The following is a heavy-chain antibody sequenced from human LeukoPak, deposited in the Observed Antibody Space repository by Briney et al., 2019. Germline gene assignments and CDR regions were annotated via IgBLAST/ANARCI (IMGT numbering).Heavy chain of an antibody. V-gene: IGHV3-11*01. CDR3: AKRRYDSSGHFDS. CDR2: IHSRGSTT. Sequence: GGSLRLSCAASGFTFSDYYMSWIRQAPGKGLEWISYIHSRGSTTYYADSVKGRFTISRDNAKNSLFLQMNSLRVEDTAVYYCAKRRYDSSGHFDSWGQGTLVTVSS. D-gene: IGHD3-22*01. CDR1: GFTFSDYY. J-gene: IGHJ4*02.